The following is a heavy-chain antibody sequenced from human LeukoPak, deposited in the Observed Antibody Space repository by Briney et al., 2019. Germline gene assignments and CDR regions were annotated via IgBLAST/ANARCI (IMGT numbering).Heavy chain of an antibody. CDR1: GYTFTTNW. CDR2: IYPCDSDT. D-gene: IGHD3-10*02. CDR3: SRPLCGDPTQCPFDI. Sequence: GESLKIPCKGSGYTFTTNWIGWVGKIPGKALEGMGTIYPCDSDTRYSPSFQGQVTTSVDKSTSTAYLQWSSLKASDTAMYSCSRPLCGDPTQCPFDIWGQGTMVTVSS. J-gene: IGHJ3*02. V-gene: IGHV5-51*01.